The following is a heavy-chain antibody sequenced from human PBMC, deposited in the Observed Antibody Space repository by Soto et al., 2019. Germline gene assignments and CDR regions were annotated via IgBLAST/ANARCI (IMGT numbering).Heavy chain of an antibody. Sequence: QVQLVQSGAEVKKPGASVKVSCKASGYTFTSYDINWVRQATGQGLEWMGWMNPNSGNTGYAQKFQGRVTMTRNTSISTAYMELSSLRSEDTAVYYCARAVFNDYIWGSYRSYNCFDPWGQGTLVTVSS. CDR1: GYTFTSYD. D-gene: IGHD3-16*02. CDR2: MNPNSGNT. CDR3: ARAVFNDYIWGSYRSYNCFDP. J-gene: IGHJ5*02. V-gene: IGHV1-8*01.